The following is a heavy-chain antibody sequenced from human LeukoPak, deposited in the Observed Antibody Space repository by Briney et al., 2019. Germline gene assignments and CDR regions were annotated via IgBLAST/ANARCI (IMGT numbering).Heavy chain of an antibody. V-gene: IGHV3-30*18. J-gene: IGHJ4*02. Sequence: GSLRLSCAASGFTFSSYGMHWVRQAPGKGLEWVAVISYDGSNKYYADSVKGRFTISRDNSKNTLYLQMNSLRAEDTAVYYCAKDRISIVPAAIGDYWGQGTLVTVSS. CDR1: GFTFSSYG. CDR3: AKDRISIVPAAIGDY. CDR2: ISYDGSNK. D-gene: IGHD2-2*01.